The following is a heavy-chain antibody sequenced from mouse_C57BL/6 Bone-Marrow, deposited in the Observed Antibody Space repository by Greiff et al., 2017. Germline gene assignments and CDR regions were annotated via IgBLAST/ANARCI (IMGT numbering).Heavy chain of an antibody. CDR3: ARPAC. CDR1: GYTFTDYY. Sequence: VQLQQSGAELVRPGASVKLSCKASGYTFTDYYINWVKHGPGQGLAWIARIYPGSGNTYYNEKFKGKATLTAEKSSSTAYMQLSSLTSEDSADYFSARPACWGQGTTLTGSS. CDR2: IYPGSGNT. J-gene: IGHJ2*01. V-gene: IGHV1-76*01.